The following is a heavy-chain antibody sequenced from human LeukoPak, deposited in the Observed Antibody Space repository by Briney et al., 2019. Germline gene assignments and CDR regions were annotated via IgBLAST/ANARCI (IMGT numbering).Heavy chain of an antibody. CDR1: GFTFSSYS. V-gene: IGHV3-21*01. J-gene: IGHJ4*02. Sequence: GGSLRLSCAASGFTFSSYSMNWVRQAPGKGLEWVSSISSSSSYIYYADPVKGRFTISRDNAKNSLYPQMNSLRAEDTAVYYCARVCRRYCSSTSFWWGQGTLVTVSS. D-gene: IGHD2-2*01. CDR2: ISSSSSYI. CDR3: ARVCRRYCSSTSFW.